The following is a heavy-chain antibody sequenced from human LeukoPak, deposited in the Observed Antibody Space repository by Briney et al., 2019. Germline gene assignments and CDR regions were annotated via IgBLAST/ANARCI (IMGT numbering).Heavy chain of an antibody. CDR1: GYTFTSFD. Sequence: ASVKVSCKASGYTFTSFDINWVRQATGQGPEWMGWKNPGSGNTGYAQRFRGRVTMTRDTSISTAYLELSSLTSEDTAVYYCASHTYYLSSGSFGHWGQGILVTVSS. V-gene: IGHV1-8*01. CDR3: ASHTYYLSSGSFGH. D-gene: IGHD3-10*01. CDR2: KNPGSGNT. J-gene: IGHJ4*02.